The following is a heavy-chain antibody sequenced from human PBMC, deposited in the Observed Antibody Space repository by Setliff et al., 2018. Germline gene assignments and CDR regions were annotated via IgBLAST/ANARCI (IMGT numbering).Heavy chain of an antibody. Sequence: LSLTCAVYGESFSGHYWSWIRQPPGKGLEWIGEINHSGSTNYNPSLKSRVTISVDTSKNQFSLKLSSVAAADTAVYYCARPFDSRYFDYWGQGTLVTVSS. V-gene: IGHV4-34*01. CDR3: ARPFDSRYFDY. CDR2: INHSGST. J-gene: IGHJ4*02. D-gene: IGHD3-16*01. CDR1: GESFSGHY.